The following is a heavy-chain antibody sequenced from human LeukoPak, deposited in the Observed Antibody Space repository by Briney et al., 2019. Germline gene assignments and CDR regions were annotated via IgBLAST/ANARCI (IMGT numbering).Heavy chain of an antibody. J-gene: IGHJ5*02. V-gene: IGHV4-34*01. D-gene: IGHD5-12*01. CDR1: GFTFDTFA. CDR2: INHSGST. CDR3: ARDIVAGLDP. Sequence: PGESLRLSCVASGFTFDTFAMSWIRQPPGKGLEWIGEINHSGSTNYNPSLKSRVTISVDTSKNQFSLKLSSVTAADTAVYYCARDIVAGLDPWGQGTLVTVSS.